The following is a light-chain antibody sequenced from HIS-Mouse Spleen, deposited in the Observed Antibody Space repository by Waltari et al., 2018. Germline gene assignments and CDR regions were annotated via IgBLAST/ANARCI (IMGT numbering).Light chain of an antibody. CDR2: DAS. CDR3: QQRSNWPIT. CDR1: QSVSSY. V-gene: IGKV3-11*01. Sequence: EIVLTQSPATLSLSPGERATLSCRASQSVSSYLDWYQQKPGQAPRLLIYDASNRATGIPARFSGSGSGTDFTLTISSLEPEDFAVYYCQQRSNWPITFGQGTRLEIK. J-gene: IGKJ5*01.